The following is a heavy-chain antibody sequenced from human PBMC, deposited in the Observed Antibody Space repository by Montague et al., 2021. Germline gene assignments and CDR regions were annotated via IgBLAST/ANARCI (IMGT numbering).Heavy chain of an antibody. J-gene: IGHJ4*02. V-gene: IGHV6-1*01. Sequence: CAISGDSVANNNAAWNWNRESPSIGLEWLGRTYYRSTWYTDYAVSVKGRIAINPDTSKNQFSLQLNSVTPEDTAVYYCAREGVGDLLFSFDSWGQGTLVTVSS. D-gene: IGHD3-10*01. CDR3: AREGVGDLLFSFDS. CDR1: GDSVANNNAA. CDR2: TYYRSTWYT.